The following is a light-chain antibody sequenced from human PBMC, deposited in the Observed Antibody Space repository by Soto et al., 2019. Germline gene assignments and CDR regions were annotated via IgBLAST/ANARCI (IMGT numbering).Light chain of an antibody. J-gene: IGKJ5*01. CDR2: DAS. CDR1: QSVDND. V-gene: IGKV3-15*01. CDR3: QQRTNWL. Sequence: EIVMTQSPATLSVSPGDIATLSCRASQSVDNDLAWYQQKPGQPPRLLIYDASTRATGIPARFSGSGSVTEFTLTISSLQSEDFAVYFCQQRTNWLFGQGTRLEIK.